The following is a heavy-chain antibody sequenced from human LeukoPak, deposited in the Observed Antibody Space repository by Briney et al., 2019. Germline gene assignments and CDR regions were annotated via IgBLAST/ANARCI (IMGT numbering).Heavy chain of an antibody. V-gene: IGHV4-39*01. CDR3: ARSLMTLSDAFDI. J-gene: IGHJ3*02. D-gene: IGHD2/OR15-2a*01. Sequence: PSETLSFTCTVSGGSISSSSYYWGWIRQPPGKGLEWIGSIYYSGSTYYNPSLKSRVTISVDTSKNQFSLKLSSVTAADTAVYYCARSLMTLSDAFDIWGQGTMVTVSS. CDR1: GGSISSSSYY. CDR2: IYYSGST.